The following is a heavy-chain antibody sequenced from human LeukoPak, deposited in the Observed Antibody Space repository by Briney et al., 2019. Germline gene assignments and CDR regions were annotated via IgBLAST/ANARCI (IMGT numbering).Heavy chain of an antibody. V-gene: IGHV1-24*01. CDR1: GHTLTELS. Sequence: EASVKVSCKVSGHTLTELSMHWVRQAPGKGLEWMGGFDPEDGETIYAQKFQGRVTMTEDTSTDTAYMELSSLRSEDTAVYYCATAVDYDFWSGYYYWGQGTLVTVSS. CDR3: ATAVDYDFWSGYYY. D-gene: IGHD3-3*01. CDR2: FDPEDGET. J-gene: IGHJ4*02.